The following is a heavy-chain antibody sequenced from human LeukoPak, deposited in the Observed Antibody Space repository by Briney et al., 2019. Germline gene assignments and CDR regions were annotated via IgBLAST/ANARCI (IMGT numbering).Heavy chain of an antibody. Sequence: GGSLRLSCAASGFSFDYYAIHWVRLAPGKGLEWVSGIGWDSDIIGHADSVKGRFTISRDNAKNSVYLQMNSLRAEDTALYYCTKTPLGLTVGAFDIWGQGTMVTVSS. CDR3: TKTPLGLTVGAFDI. CDR1: GFSFDYYA. J-gene: IGHJ3*02. CDR2: IGWDSDII. D-gene: IGHD4-23*01. V-gene: IGHV3-9*01.